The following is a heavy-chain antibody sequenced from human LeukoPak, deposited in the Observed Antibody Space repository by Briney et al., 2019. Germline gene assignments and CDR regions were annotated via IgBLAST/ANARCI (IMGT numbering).Heavy chain of an antibody. Sequence: SETLSLTCAVSGASISSSNWWSWVRQPPGKGLEWIGEIYHSGSTNYNPSLRSRVTISVDKSKNQFSLKLSSVTAADTAVYYCARVLDWGLYFEYWGQGTLVSVSS. CDR2: IYHSGST. V-gene: IGHV4-4*02. D-gene: IGHD7-27*01. CDR1: GASISSSNW. CDR3: ARVLDWGLYFEY. J-gene: IGHJ4*02.